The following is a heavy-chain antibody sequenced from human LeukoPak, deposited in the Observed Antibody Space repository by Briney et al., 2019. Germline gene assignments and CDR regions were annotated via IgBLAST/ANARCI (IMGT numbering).Heavy chain of an antibody. Sequence: GGSLRLSCAASGFTFSAYWMHWVRQAPGMGLVWVSRIDDDGGAASYASSVKGRFTISRDNARNTLYLQMNSLRAEETAVYYCARIGPAGSGSYFFLDPWGQGTPVTVSS. J-gene: IGHJ5*02. D-gene: IGHD3-10*01. V-gene: IGHV3-74*01. CDR3: ARIGPAGSGSYFFLDP. CDR2: IDDDGGAA. CDR1: GFTFSAYW.